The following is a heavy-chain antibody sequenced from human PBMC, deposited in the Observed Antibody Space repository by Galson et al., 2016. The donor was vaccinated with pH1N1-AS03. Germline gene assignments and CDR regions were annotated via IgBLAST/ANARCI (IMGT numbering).Heavy chain of an antibody. Sequence: ETLSLTCTVSGGSISSRDHYWVWIRQTPGKGLECIGHIYYSGNSYYNPSLKSRVNFSVDTSKNQFSLKLASVTAADTAVYYCAKTVFTDAFDIWSPGTRVSVSS. CDR2: IYYSGNS. J-gene: IGHJ3*02. V-gene: IGHV4-39*01. CDR3: AKTVFTDAFDI. CDR1: GGSISSRDHY. D-gene: IGHD4-11*01.